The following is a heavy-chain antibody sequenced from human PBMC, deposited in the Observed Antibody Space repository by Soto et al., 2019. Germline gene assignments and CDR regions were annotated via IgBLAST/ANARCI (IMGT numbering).Heavy chain of an antibody. D-gene: IGHD3-22*01. V-gene: IGHV1-69*01. J-gene: IGHJ4*02. CDR2: IIPVFGTT. CDR1: GGTFSSYA. CDR3: TTFHYYVSTGYSHDLYYFDF. Sequence: QVQLVQSGAEVKKPGSSVKVSCKASGGTFSSYAISWVRQAPGQGLEWMGGIIPVFGTTNYAQKFQGRVTITADDFTSTAYMELGSLRSEDTAVYYCTTFHYYVSTGYSHDLYYFDFWGQGTLVTVSS.